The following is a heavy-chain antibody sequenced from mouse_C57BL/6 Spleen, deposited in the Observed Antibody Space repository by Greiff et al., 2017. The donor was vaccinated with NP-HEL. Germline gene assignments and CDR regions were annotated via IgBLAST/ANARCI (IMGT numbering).Heavy chain of an antibody. V-gene: IGHV1-69*01. CDR2: IDPSDSYT. J-gene: IGHJ3*01. D-gene: IGHD2-4*01. Sequence: VKLQQPGAELVMPGASVKLSCKASGYTFTSYWMHWVKQRPGQGLEWIGEIDPSDSYTNYNQKFKGKSTLTVDKSSSTAYMQLSSLTSEDSAVYYCARSIYYDYDGFAYWGQGTLVTVSA. CDR3: ARSIYYDYDGFAY. CDR1: GYTFTSYW.